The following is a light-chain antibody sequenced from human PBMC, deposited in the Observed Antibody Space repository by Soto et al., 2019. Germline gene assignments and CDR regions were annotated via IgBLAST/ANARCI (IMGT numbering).Light chain of an antibody. J-gene: IGKJ5*01. Sequence: EVVLTQSPGSLSLYPGERATLSCRASQSVISSYLAWYQQKPGQAPRLLIYGASSRATGIPDRFSGSGSGTDFTLKISRVEAEDVGVYYCMQSILLQITFGQGRRLEIK. CDR3: MQSILLQIT. V-gene: IGKV3-20*01. CDR1: QSVISSY. CDR2: GAS.